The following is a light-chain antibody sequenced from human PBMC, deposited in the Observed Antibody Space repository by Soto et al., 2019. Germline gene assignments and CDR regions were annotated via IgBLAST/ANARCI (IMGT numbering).Light chain of an antibody. CDR2: DAY. CDR3: QHYKTWPLA. CDR1: QGVGST. Sequence: EIIMTQSPATLSVYPGERVTLPCRASQGVGSTLAWYRQQPGQAPRLLIYDAYIRASGVPARFSGSGSGTEFTLTISGLQSEDFAVYFCQHYKTWPLAFGGGTKVDIK. J-gene: IGKJ4*01. V-gene: IGKV3-15*01.